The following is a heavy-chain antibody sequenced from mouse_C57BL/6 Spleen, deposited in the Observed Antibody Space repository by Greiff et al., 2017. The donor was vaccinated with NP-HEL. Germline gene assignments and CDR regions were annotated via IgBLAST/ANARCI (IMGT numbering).Heavy chain of an antibody. J-gene: IGHJ3*01. CDR3: ARDYYGSSYPAWFAY. Sequence: QVHVKQPGAELVKPGASVKLSCKASGYTFTSYWMHWVKQRPGQGLEWIGMIHPNSGSTNYNEKFKSKATLTVDKSSSTAYMQLSSLTSEDSAVYYCARDYYGSSYPAWFAYWGQGTLVTVSA. CDR2: IHPNSGST. D-gene: IGHD1-1*01. CDR1: GYTFTSYW. V-gene: IGHV1-64*01.